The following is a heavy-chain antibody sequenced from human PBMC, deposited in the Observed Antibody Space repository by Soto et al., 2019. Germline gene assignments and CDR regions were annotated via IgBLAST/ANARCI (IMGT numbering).Heavy chain of an antibody. CDR3: ARRALPQCINGVCYKDGFWDY. D-gene: IGHD2-8*01. V-gene: IGHV4-31*03. CDR1: GGSVSSGGYY. J-gene: IGHJ4*02. CDR2: IYYSGTT. Sequence: SETLSLTCTVSGGSVSSGGYYWSWIRQHPGTGLEWIGYIYYSGTTYFNPSLKSRASISLDTSKNEFSLKLTSVTAADTAVYYCARRALPQCINGVCYKDGFWDYGGQGDLVNVS.